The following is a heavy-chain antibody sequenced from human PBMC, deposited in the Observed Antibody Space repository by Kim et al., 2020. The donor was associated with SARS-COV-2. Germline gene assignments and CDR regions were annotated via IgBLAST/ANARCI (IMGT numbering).Heavy chain of an antibody. V-gene: IGHV4-39*01. D-gene: IGHD1-26*01. CDR2: IDYSGST. CDR1: GGSISSSRYY. J-gene: IGHJ5*02. Sequence: SETLSLTCTVSGGSISSSRYYWGWIRQPPGKGLEWIGSIDYSGSTYYNPSLKSRVTISVDTSKNQFSLKLSSVTAADTAVYYCARRGPGLLNWFDPWCQRTLVTVSA. CDR3: ARRGPGLLNWFDP.